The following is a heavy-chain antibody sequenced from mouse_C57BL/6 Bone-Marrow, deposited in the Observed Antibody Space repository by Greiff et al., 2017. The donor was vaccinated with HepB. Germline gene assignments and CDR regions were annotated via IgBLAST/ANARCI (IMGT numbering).Heavy chain of an antibody. D-gene: IGHD1-1*01. CDR2: INPGSGGT. J-gene: IGHJ3*01. Sequence: QVHVKQSGAELVRPGTSVKVSCKASGYAFTNYLIEWVKQRPGQGLEWIGVINPGSGGTNYNEKFKGKATLTADKSSSTAYMQLSSLTSEDSAVYFCAINYGSSSWFAYWGQGTLVTVSA. CDR1: GYAFTNYL. CDR3: AINYGSSSWFAY. V-gene: IGHV1-54*01.